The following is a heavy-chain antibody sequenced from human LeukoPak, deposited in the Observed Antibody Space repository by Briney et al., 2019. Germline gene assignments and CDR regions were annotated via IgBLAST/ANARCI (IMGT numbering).Heavy chain of an antibody. J-gene: IGHJ4*02. V-gene: IGHV3-73*01. Sequence: GGSLRLSCAASGFTFSGSAMHWVRQASRKGLEWVGRIRSKANSYATAYAASVKGRFTISRDDSKNTAYLQMNSLKTEDTAVYYGTRPASPFDYWGQGTLVTVSS. CDR2: IRSKANSYAT. CDR3: TRPASPFDY. CDR1: GFTFSGSA.